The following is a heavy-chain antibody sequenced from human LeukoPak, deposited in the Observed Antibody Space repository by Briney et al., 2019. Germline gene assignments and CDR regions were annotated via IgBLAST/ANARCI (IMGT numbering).Heavy chain of an antibody. D-gene: IGHD3-10*01. J-gene: IGHJ4*02. CDR2: IYTSGST. CDR3: ARDGNYYGSGNLDY. V-gene: IGHV4-4*07. CDR1: GGSISSYY. Sequence: SETLSLTCTVSGGSISSYYWSWIRQPAGKGLEWIGRIYTSGSTNYNPSLKSRVTMSVDTSKNQFSLKLRSVTAADTAVYYCARDGNYYGSGNLDYWGQGTLVTVSS.